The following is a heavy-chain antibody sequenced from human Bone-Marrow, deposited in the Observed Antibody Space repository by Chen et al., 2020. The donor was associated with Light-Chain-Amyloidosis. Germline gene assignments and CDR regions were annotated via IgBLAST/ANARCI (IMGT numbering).Heavy chain of an antibody. Sequence: EVQLEQSGPEVKKPGESLKISCKGSGYTFPNYWIGWVRQMPGKGLEWMGVINPDASDARYSPSFEGQFTISADKSITTAYLQWRSLKASDTAMYYCARRRDGYNFDYWGQGTLVTVSS. CDR1: GYTFPNYW. D-gene: IGHD5-12*01. J-gene: IGHJ4*02. CDR2: INPDASDA. CDR3: ARRRDGYNFDY. V-gene: IGHV5-51*01.